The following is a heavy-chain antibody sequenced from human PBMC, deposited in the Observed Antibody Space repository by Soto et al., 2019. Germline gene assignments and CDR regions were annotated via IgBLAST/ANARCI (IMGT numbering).Heavy chain of an antibody. Sequence: GGSLRLSCATSGFTFSSYAMTWVRQAPGKGLEWVSTFNGNGGLTYYADSVKGRFTISRDNSKNTLYLQMDSLRAEDTAIYYCAKDNSLHWFDPWGQGTLVTVSP. CDR3: AKDNSLHWFDP. V-gene: IGHV3-23*01. D-gene: IGHD2-15*01. J-gene: IGHJ5*02. CDR2: FNGNGGLT. CDR1: GFTFSSYA.